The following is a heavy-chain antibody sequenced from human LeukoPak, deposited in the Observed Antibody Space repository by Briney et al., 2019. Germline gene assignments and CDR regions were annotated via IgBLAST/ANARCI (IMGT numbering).Heavy chain of an antibody. V-gene: IGHV1-2*06. CDR1: GYTFTVYY. CDR3: ARADSRDY. J-gene: IGHJ4*02. CDR2: INPSSGVT. Sequence: ASVKVSCKASGYTFTVYYIHWVRQAPGQGLEWMGRINPSSGVTNYAQKFQGRVTMTRDTSISTAYMELSSLISDDSALYYCARADSRDYWGQGTLVTVSS.